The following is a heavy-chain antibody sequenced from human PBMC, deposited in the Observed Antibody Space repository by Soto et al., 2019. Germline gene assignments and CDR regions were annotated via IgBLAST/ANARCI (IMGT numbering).Heavy chain of an antibody. Sequence: PVCPLRLSCAAYGFTFSSYGMHWVRQAPGKGLEWAAVISYDGSNKYYADSVKGRFTISRDNSKNTLYLQMNSLRAEDTAVYYCARDYGDYLFDYWGQGTLVTVSS. CDR1: GFTFSSYG. CDR2: ISYDGSNK. D-gene: IGHD4-17*01. V-gene: IGHV3-30*03. J-gene: IGHJ4*02. CDR3: ARDYGDYLFDY.